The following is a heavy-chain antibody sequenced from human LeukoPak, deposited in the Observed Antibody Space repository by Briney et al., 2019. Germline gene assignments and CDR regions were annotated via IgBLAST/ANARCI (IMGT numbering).Heavy chain of an antibody. V-gene: IGHV4-59*08. J-gene: IGHJ5*02. D-gene: IGHD3-9*01. Sequence: SETLSLTCTVSGGSISSYYWSWIRQPPGKGLEWIGYIYYSGSTNYNPSLKSRVTISVDTSKNQFSLKLSSVTAADTAVYYCARLRLYYDILTGSDEGNWFDPWGQGTLVTVSS. CDR2: IYYSGST. CDR3: ARLRLYYDILTGSDEGNWFDP. CDR1: GGSISSYY.